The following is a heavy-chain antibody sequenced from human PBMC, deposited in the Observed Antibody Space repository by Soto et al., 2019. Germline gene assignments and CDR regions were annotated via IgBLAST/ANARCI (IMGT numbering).Heavy chain of an antibody. Sequence: QVQLQESGPGLVKPSETLSLTCTVSGVSISNYYWTWIRQPPGKGLEWIGYVYYSGSTSYNPSLPSRVTISVDTSKNQFSLKRSSVTAADAAVYYCARRTWSTWCFDYWGQGSLVTVSS. CDR2: VYYSGST. V-gene: IGHV4-59*08. CDR1: GVSISNYY. J-gene: IGHJ4*02. CDR3: ARRTWSTWCFDY. D-gene: IGHD6-13*01.